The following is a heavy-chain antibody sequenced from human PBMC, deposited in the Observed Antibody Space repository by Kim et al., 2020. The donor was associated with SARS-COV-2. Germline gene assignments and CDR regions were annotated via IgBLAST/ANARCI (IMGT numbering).Heavy chain of an antibody. Sequence: GGSLRLSCAASGFTFSSYSMNWVRQAPGKGLEWVSSISSSSSYIYYADSVKGRFTISRDNAKNSLYLQMNSLRAEDTAVYYCARTYYDILTGSLYFDYWGQGTLVTVSS. CDR3: ARTYYDILTGSLYFDY. CDR2: ISSSSSYI. J-gene: IGHJ4*02. CDR1: GFTFSSYS. D-gene: IGHD3-9*01. V-gene: IGHV3-21*01.